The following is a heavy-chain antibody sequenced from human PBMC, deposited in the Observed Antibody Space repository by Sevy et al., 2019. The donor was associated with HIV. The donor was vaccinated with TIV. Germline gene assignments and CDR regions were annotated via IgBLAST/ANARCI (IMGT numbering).Heavy chain of an antibody. Sequence: SQTLSLTCAISGDSVSSNSAAWNWIRQSPSRGLEWLGRTYYRSKWYNDYAVSVKSRITINPDTSKNQFSLQLNSVTPEDTAVYYCARGDYFGSGIPNYYYYGMDVWGQGTTVTVSS. CDR2: TYYRSKWYN. CDR1: GDSVSSNSAA. CDR3: ARGDYFGSGIPNYYYYGMDV. V-gene: IGHV6-1*01. D-gene: IGHD3-10*01. J-gene: IGHJ6*02.